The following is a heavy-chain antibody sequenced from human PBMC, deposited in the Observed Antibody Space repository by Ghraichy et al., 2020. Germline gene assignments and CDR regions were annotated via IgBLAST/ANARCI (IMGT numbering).Heavy chain of an antibody. D-gene: IGHD5-12*01. CDR2: ISSSSSTI. V-gene: IGHV3-48*02. J-gene: IGHJ4*02. CDR1: GFTFSSSN. Sequence: GGSLRLSCAASGFTFSSSNMNWVRQAPGKGLEWVSFISSSSSTIYYADSVKGRFTISRDNAKNSLYLQMNSLRDGDTAVYHCARDDVYRGYGGNFDLWGRGTLVTVSS. CDR3: ARDDVYRGYGGNFDL.